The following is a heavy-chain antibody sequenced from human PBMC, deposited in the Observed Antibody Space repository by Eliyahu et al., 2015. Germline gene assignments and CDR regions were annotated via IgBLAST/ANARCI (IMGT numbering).Heavy chain of an antibody. CDR3: ARDLTFMGAAAGNLPLGY. CDR1: GFPFSSFX. J-gene: IGHJ4*02. D-gene: IGHD6-13*01. V-gene: IGHV3-30-3*01. Sequence: QVQLVESGGGVVQPGXSRRLSCAASGFPFSSFXRXWVRQAPGKGLEWVAVISYDGSNKYYADSVKGRFTISRDNSKNTLYLQMNSLRAEDTAVYYCARDLTFMGAAAGNLPLGYWGQGTLVTVSS. CDR2: ISYDGSNK.